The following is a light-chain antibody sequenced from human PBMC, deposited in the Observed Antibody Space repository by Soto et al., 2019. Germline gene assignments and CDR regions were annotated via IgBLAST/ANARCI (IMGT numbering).Light chain of an antibody. CDR2: GNS. CDR1: SSNIGAGYD. V-gene: IGLV1-40*01. CDR3: QSYASSLSGSV. J-gene: IGLJ3*02. Sequence: QSVLTQPPSVSGAPGQRVTISCTGSSSNIGAGYDVHWYQQLPGTAPKLLIYGNSNRPSGVPDRFSGSKSGTSASLAITGLQAEDEADYYCQSYASSLSGSVFGGGT.